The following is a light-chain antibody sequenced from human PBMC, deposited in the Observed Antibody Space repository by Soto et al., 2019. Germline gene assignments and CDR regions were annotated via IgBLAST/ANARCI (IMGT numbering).Light chain of an antibody. V-gene: IGLV1-40*01. CDR1: SSNIGAGYD. CDR3: QSYDSSLSGWV. Sequence: QSVLTQPPSVSGAPGQRVTISCTESSSNIGAGYDVHWYQQLPGTAPKLLIYGNSNRPSGVPDRFSGSKSGTSASLAITGLQAEDEGDYYCQSYDSSLSGWVFGGGTKVTVL. J-gene: IGLJ3*02. CDR2: GNS.